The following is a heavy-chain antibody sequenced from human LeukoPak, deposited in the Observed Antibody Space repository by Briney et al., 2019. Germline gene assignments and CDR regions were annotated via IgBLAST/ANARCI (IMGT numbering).Heavy chain of an antibody. V-gene: IGHV4-31*03. D-gene: IGHD3-22*01. Sequence: SQTLSLTCTVSGDSISSGANHWSWIRQHPGKGLEWIGYIFSSGSTYFNPSLKSRVAISLDTSKNQFSLKLTSVTAADAAVCYCARYYYDTGGYYHFFDYWGQGTLVAVSS. CDR2: IFSSGST. J-gene: IGHJ4*02. CDR3: ARYYYDTGGYYHFFDY. CDR1: GDSISSGANH.